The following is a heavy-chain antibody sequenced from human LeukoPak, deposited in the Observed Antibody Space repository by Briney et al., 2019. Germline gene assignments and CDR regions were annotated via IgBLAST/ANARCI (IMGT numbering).Heavy chain of an antibody. D-gene: IGHD6-13*01. J-gene: IGHJ5*02. CDR2: IYHNGRT. CDR1: GGSISNTNYY. Sequence: SETLSLTCFVSGGSISNTNYYWAWIRQPPGKGLEYIGSIYHNGRTYYNPSLTSRVTMSVDTSKSQFSLKLSSVTAADTAVYYCARGSPNRVIRAAAGWFDPWGQGTLVTVSS. CDR3: ARGSPNRVIRAAAGWFDP. V-gene: IGHV4-39*07.